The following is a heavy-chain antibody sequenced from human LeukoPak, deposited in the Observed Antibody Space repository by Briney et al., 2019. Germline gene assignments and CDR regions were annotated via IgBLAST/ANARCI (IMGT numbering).Heavy chain of an antibody. J-gene: IGHJ4*02. Sequence: GGSLRLSCAASGFSFSNYAMSWVRQAPGKGLEXXXGISAGGSSTYXADXXKGRFTISRDNSKNTLYLQMNSLRVEDTAAYYCAKVRAPSGWFNSDYWGQGTLVTVSS. CDR2: ISAGGSST. CDR3: AKVRAPSGWFNSDY. D-gene: IGHD6-19*01. CDR1: GFSFSNYA. V-gene: IGHV3-23*01.